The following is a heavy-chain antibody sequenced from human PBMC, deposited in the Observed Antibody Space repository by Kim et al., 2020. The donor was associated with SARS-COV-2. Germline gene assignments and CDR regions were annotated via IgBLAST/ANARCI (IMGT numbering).Heavy chain of an antibody. CDR3: ARGRSRDY. J-gene: IGHJ4*02. V-gene: IGHV4-34*01. CDR2: SGST. Sequence: SGSTNYNPSLKSRVTISVDTSKNQFSLKLSSVTAADTAVYYCARGRSRDYWGQGTLVTVSS.